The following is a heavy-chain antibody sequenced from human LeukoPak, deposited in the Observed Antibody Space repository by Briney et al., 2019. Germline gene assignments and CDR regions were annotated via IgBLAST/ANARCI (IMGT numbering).Heavy chain of an antibody. Sequence: ASVKVSCKASGYTFTSYGISWVRQAPGQGLEWMGWISAYNGNTNYAQKLQGRVTMTTDTSTSTAYMELRSLRSDDTAVYYCASDLSGIVVVPAAVAWFDPWGQGTLVTVSS. D-gene: IGHD2-2*01. CDR3: ASDLSGIVVVPAAVAWFDP. CDR1: GYTFTSYG. J-gene: IGHJ5*02. CDR2: ISAYNGNT. V-gene: IGHV1-18*01.